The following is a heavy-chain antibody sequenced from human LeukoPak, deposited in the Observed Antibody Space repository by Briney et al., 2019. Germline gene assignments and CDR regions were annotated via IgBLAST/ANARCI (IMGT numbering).Heavy chain of an antibody. D-gene: IGHD1-14*01. Sequence: PGGALRLSCAGSGFTFSPYALSWVRPAPGKGLEGVSSIGRSAGSTFYADSVKGRFTISRDNSKSTLYLQMNSLRAEDTAAYYCAKGPERGCLDYWGQGTLVTVSS. CDR3: AKGPERGCLDY. CDR2: IGRSAGST. J-gene: IGHJ4*02. V-gene: IGHV3-23*01. CDR1: GFTFSPYA.